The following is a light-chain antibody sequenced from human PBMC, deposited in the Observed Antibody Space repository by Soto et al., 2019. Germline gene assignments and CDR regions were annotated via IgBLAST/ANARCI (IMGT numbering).Light chain of an antibody. J-gene: IGLJ3*02. CDR3: AAWDDSLSGWE. Sequence: QSALTQPPSASGTPGQRVTISCSGSSSNIGINYVYWYQQLPGTAPKLLIYSNNQRPSGVPDRFSGSKSDTSASLAISGLRSEDEADYYCAAWDDSLSGWEFGGGTKLTVL. CDR2: SNN. V-gene: IGLV1-47*02. CDR1: SSNIGINY.